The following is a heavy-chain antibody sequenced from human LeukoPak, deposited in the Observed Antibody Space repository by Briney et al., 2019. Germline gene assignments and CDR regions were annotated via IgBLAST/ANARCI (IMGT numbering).Heavy chain of an antibody. J-gene: IGHJ3*02. Sequence: PGGSLRLSCAASGFTFSSYSMNWVRQAPGKGLEWVSSISSSSSYIYYADSVKGRFTISRDNAKNSLYLQMNSLRAEDTAVCYCASGLHYWSGENAFDIWGQGTMVTVSS. D-gene: IGHD3-3*01. CDR1: GFTFSSYS. CDR2: ISSSSSYI. CDR3: ASGLHYWSGENAFDI. V-gene: IGHV3-21*01.